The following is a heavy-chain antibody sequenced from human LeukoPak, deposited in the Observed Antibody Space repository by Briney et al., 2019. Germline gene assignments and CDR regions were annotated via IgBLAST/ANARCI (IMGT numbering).Heavy chain of an antibody. Sequence: GGSLRLSCEVSGFTFTDYWMNWVRQAPGKGPEWVASIRQDGSEKTYVDSVKGRFTISRDNTKNSLSLQLNGLRAEDTAVYYCARRATDLDTAMADYWGQGTLVTVSS. V-gene: IGHV3-7*01. D-gene: IGHD5-18*01. CDR1: GFTFTDYW. CDR2: IRQDGSEK. CDR3: ARRATDLDTAMADY. J-gene: IGHJ4*02.